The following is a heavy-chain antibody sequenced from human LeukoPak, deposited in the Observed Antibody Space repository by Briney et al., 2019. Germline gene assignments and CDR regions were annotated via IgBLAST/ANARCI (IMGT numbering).Heavy chain of an antibody. V-gene: IGHV4-39*01. CDR2: LYYTGST. D-gene: IGHD5-18*01. CDR3: ACRVDTAMVIAY. CDR1: GGSIRSSYYY. J-gene: IGHJ4*02. Sequence: SETLSLTCTVSGGSIRSSYYYWGWIRQPPGKGLEWIGTLYYTGSTYYNPSLKSRVTISVDTSKNQFSLKLSSVTAADTAVYYCACRVDTAMVIAYWGQGILVTVSS.